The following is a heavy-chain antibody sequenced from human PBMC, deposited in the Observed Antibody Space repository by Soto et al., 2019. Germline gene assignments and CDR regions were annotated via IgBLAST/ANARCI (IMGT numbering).Heavy chain of an antibody. CDR1: GYTFTSYG. D-gene: IGHD1-20*01. Sequence: ASVKVSCKASGYTFTSYGISWVRQAPGQGLEWMGWINAYNGNTNYAQKLQGRVTITTDTSASTAYMELSSLRSEDTAVYYCARVNIRNAFDIWGQGTMVTVSS. V-gene: IGHV1-18*01. CDR3: ARVNIRNAFDI. CDR2: INAYNGNT. J-gene: IGHJ3*02.